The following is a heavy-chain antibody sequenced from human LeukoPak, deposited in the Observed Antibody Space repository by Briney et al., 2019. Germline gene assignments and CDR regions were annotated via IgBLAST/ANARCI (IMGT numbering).Heavy chain of an antibody. CDR1: GYTFSNFG. CDR3: ARDQPSFSVFTPGY. J-gene: IGHJ4*02. Sequence: ASVKVSCKTSGYTFSNFGLSWVRQAPGQGLEWLGWISAHNENIHYAQNLQDRLTMTTDTSTSTAYMELRNLRSDDTAVYYCARDQPSFSVFTPGYWGQGTLVSVST. CDR2: ISAHNENI. D-gene: IGHD2-15*01. V-gene: IGHV1-18*04.